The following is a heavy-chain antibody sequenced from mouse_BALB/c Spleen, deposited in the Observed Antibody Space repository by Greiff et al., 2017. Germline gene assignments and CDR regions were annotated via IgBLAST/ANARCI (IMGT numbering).Heavy chain of an antibody. CDR2: IYPGNVNT. CDR1: GYTFTSYY. J-gene: IGHJ4*01. Sequence: QVQLKQSGPELVKPGASVRISCKASGYTFTSYYIHWVKQRPGQGLEWIGWIYPGNVNTKYNEKFKGKATLTADKSSSTAYMQLSSLTSEDSAVYFCARDSHAMDYWGQGTSVTVSS. V-gene: IGHV1S56*01. CDR3: ARDSHAMDY.